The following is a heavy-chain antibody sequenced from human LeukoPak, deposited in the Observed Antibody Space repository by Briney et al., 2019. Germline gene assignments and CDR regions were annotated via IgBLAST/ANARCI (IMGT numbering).Heavy chain of an antibody. CDR2: IYYSGST. Sequence: PSETLSLTCTVSGGSISSSSYYWGWIRQPPGKGLEWIGSIYYSGSTYYNPSLKSRVTISVDTSKNQFSLKLSSVTAADTAVYYCARLRAGITRWGIAFDIWGQGTMVTVSS. CDR1: GGSISSSSYY. CDR3: ARLRAGITRWGIAFDI. J-gene: IGHJ3*02. D-gene: IGHD3-3*01. V-gene: IGHV4-39*01.